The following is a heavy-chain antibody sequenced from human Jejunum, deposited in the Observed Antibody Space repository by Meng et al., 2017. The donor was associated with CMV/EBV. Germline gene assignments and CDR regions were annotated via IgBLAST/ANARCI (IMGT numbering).Heavy chain of an antibody. CDR3: ARYGVVAAMDY. J-gene: IGHJ4*02. V-gene: IGHV3-7*01. CDR1: GFTFSTYW. Sequence: LSCAASGFTFSTYWMTWVRQAAGKGLEWVANIKADGTEIRYVDSVKGRFTISRDNAKNSLYLQLNSLRAEDAAMYYCARYGVVAAMDYWGQGTLVTVSS. D-gene: IGHD1-26*01. CDR2: IKADGTEI.